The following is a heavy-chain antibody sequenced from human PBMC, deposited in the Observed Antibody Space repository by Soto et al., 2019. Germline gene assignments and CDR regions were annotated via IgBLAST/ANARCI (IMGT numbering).Heavy chain of an antibody. Sequence: ASVKVSCKASGYTFTGYGISWVRQAPGQGLELMGWISAYNGNTNYAQKLQGGVTMTTDTSTSTAYMELRSLRSDDTAVYYCAILPCYGDYLQYMDVWGKGTTGTVSS. V-gene: IGHV1-18*01. J-gene: IGHJ6*03. CDR1: GYTFTGYG. CDR3: AILPCYGDYLQYMDV. D-gene: IGHD4-17*01. CDR2: ISAYNGNT.